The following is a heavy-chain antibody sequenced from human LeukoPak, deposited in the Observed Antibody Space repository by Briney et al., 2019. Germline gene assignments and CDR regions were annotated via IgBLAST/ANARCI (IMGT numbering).Heavy chain of an antibody. CDR1: GYTFTSYD. D-gene: IGHD1-26*01. V-gene: IGHV1-8*03. CDR2: MNPNSGNT. CDR3: ARVKGGSYWYYFDY. Sequence: ASVKVSCKASGYTFTSYDINWVRQATGQGLEWMGWMNPNSGNTGYAQKFQGRVTITRNTSISTAYMELSSLRSEDTAVYYCARVKGGSYWYYFDYWGQGTLVTVSS. J-gene: IGHJ4*02.